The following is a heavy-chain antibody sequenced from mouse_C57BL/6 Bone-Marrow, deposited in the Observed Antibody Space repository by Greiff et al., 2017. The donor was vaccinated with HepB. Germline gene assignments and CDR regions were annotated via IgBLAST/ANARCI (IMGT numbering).Heavy chain of an antibody. Sequence: EVQLQQSGGGLVKPGGSLKLSCAASGFTFSDYGMHWVRQAPEKGLEWVAYISSGSSTIYYADTVKGRFTISRDNAKNTLFLQMTSLRSEDTAMYYCAKNRNYWYFDVWGTGTTVTVSS. CDR3: AKNRNYWYFDV. CDR2: ISSGSSTI. CDR1: GFTFSDYG. J-gene: IGHJ1*03. V-gene: IGHV5-17*01.